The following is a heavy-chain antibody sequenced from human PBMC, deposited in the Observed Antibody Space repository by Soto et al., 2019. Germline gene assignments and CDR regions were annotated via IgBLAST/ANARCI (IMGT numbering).Heavy chain of an antibody. Sequence: QVQLVQSGAEVKKPGASVKVSCKASGYTFTSYDINWVRQATGQGLEWMGWMNPNSGNTGYAQKFQGRVTMTRNTSISTAYMELSSLRSEDTAVYYCARGEPNYDGSGTHYYYMDVWGKGTTVTVSS. J-gene: IGHJ6*03. CDR2: MNPNSGNT. D-gene: IGHD3-10*01. CDR1: GYTFTSYD. CDR3: ARGEPNYDGSGTHYYYMDV. V-gene: IGHV1-8*01.